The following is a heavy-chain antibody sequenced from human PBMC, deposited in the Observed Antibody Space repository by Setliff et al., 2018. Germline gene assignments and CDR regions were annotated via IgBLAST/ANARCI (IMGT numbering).Heavy chain of an antibody. D-gene: IGHD3-10*02. CDR1: GFTYNNCW. V-gene: IGHV3-7*01. Sequence: PGGSLRLSCGASGFTYNNCWASWVRQAPGKGPEWLASINPGGSETYYVDSARGRFTISRDNARNSLSLQMNSLRSDDTAVYYCLGAGTCSYWGQGTRVTVSS. CDR2: INPGGSET. CDR3: LGAGTCSY. J-gene: IGHJ4*02.